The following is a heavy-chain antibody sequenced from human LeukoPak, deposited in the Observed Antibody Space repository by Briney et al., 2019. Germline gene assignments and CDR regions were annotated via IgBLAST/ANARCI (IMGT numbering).Heavy chain of an antibody. CDR2: VSRRSSLI. Sequence: GGSLRLSCAASGFAFSSYSMNWVRQAPGKGLEWVSSVSRRSSLIFYADSVQGRFTVSRDDAKDSLFLQMNSLRAEDTAVYYCAKGLYSSGWSGGYFDNWGQGTQITVSS. D-gene: IGHD6-19*01. CDR1: GFAFSSYS. V-gene: IGHV3-21*04. J-gene: IGHJ4*02. CDR3: AKGLYSSGWSGGYFDN.